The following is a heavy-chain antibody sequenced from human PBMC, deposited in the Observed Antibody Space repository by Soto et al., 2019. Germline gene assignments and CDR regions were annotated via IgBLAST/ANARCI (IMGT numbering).Heavy chain of an antibody. CDR1: GYIFTSYD. V-gene: IGHV1-8*01. CDR3: ARGVAAGYDF. CDR2: MSPGNDNT. Sequence: GASVKVSCKASGYIFTSYDINWVRQAAGQGLEWMGWMSPGNDNTGYAQTFQGRVTMTRDTSIATAYMELSSLRFEDTAVYYCARGVAAGYDFWGQGTQVTVSS. D-gene: IGHD5-12*01. J-gene: IGHJ4*02.